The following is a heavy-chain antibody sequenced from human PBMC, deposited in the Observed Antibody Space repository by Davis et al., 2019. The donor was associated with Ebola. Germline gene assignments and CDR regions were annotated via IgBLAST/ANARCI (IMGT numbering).Heavy chain of an antibody. J-gene: IGHJ4*02. V-gene: IGHV3-7*03. CDR3: TKDFNWNPFDS. CDR1: GFSFSDFW. CDR2: VDGYGTTR. Sequence: GESLKISCVATGFSFSDFWMNWARHAPRNLLVFFASVDGYGTTRHYADSVRGRFTVSRDNAQNLVFLQMSSLRADDTAVYFCTKDFNWNPFDSWGQGTRVTVSS. D-gene: IGHD1-1*01.